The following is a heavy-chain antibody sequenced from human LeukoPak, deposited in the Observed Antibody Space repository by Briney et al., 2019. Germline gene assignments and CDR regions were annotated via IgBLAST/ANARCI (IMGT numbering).Heavy chain of an antibody. Sequence: GGSLRLSCAASGFTFSSYAMHWVRQAPGKGLEWMAVISYDGSNKYYADSVKGRFTISRDNSKNTLYLQMNSLRAEDTALYYCAKEGAVAGIFDYWGQGTLVTVSS. V-gene: IGHV3-30*04. CDR1: GFTFSSYA. J-gene: IGHJ4*02. CDR3: AKEGAVAGIFDY. CDR2: ISYDGSNK. D-gene: IGHD6-19*01.